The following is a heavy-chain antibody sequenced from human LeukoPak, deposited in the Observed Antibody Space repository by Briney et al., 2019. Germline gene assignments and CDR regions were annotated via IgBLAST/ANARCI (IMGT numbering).Heavy chain of an antibody. CDR1: GYTFTGYY. CDR2: INPNSGGT. Sequence: ASVKVSCKASGYTFTGYYMHWVRQAPGQGLERMGWINPNSGGTNYAQKFQGRVTMTRDTSISTAYMELSRLRSDDTAVYYCARRLAAAGTYYFDYWGQGTLVTVSS. V-gene: IGHV1-2*02. D-gene: IGHD6-13*01. CDR3: ARRLAAAGTYYFDY. J-gene: IGHJ4*02.